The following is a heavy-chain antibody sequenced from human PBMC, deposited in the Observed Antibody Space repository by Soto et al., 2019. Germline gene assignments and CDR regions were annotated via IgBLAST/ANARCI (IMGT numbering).Heavy chain of an antibody. D-gene: IGHD3-16*01. J-gene: IGHJ4*02. CDR1: GGSLSGYY. V-gene: IGHV4-34*02. CDR2: ITHSGTT. Sequence: QVQLQQWGAGLLKPSETLSLTCAVFGGSLSGYYWSWIRQTPGKGLEWIGEITHSGTTNYHPSLTSRVTISVETFEHQYSLHLSSVTGADTAVYYCARGGRDGDNWRFGPYYWGQGNLVTVS. CDR3: ARGGRDGDNWRFGPYY.